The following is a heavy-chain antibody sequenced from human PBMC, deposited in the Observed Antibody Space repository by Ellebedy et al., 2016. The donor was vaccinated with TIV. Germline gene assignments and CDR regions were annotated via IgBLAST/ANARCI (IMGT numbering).Heavy chain of an antibody. CDR3: AKYLIGGSYRLDN. D-gene: IGHD3-16*02. CDR1: GFTVGNNY. Sequence: GESLKISCAASGFTVGNNYMSWVRQAPGKGLEWVSLIYSGGGTSYADSVKGRFTISRDNSKNTLYLQVNSLRAEDTAVYYCAKYLIGGSYRLDNWGQGTLVIVSS. V-gene: IGHV3-53*01. J-gene: IGHJ4*02. CDR2: IYSGGGT.